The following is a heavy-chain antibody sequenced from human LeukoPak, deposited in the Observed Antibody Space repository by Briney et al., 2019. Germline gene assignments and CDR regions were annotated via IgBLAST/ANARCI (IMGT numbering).Heavy chain of an antibody. D-gene: IGHD6-13*01. CDR3: ARALYSSSWYSGY. J-gene: IGHJ4*02. CDR2: INPNSGGT. V-gene: IGHV1-2*02. CDR1: GYTFTGYY. Sequence: ASVKVSCKASGYTFTGYYMHWVRQAPRQGLEWMGWINPNSGGTNYAQKFQGRVTMTRDTSISTAYMELSRLRSDDTAVYYCARALYSSSWYSGYWGQGTLVTVSS.